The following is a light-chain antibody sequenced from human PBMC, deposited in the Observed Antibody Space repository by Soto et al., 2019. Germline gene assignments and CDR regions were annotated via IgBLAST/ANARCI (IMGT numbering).Light chain of an antibody. CDR3: QQYFSAPFT. Sequence: DIVMTQSPDSLAVSLGERATINCKSSQSVLYSSNAKNYLAWYQQKPGHPPKLLIYWASTRESGVPGRFSGSGSVTDFTLTISSLQAEDVAVYYCQQYFSAPFTFGPGTKVAIK. CDR2: WAS. J-gene: IGKJ3*01. V-gene: IGKV4-1*01. CDR1: QSVLYSSNAKNY.